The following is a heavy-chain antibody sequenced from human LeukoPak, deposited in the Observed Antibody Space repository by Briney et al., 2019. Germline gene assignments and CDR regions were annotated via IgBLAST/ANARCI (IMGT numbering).Heavy chain of an antibody. V-gene: IGHV3-48*03. CDR3: VRGDRYFFDY. CDR2: IGNTGRTI. Sequence: GGSLRLSCAASGFRFSSYEMNWVRQVPGRGLEWVSYIGNTGRTIYYVDSVKGRFTVSRDNAKNSLYLQMNSLRAEDTAIYYCVRGDRYFFDYWGQGTLVTVSS. D-gene: IGHD1-14*01. CDR1: GFRFSSYE. J-gene: IGHJ4*02.